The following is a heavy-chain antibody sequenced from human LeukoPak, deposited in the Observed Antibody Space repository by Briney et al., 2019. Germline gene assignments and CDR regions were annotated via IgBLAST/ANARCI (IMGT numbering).Heavy chain of an antibody. CDR1: GRSFSGYY. Sequence: SETLSLTCAVYGRSFSGYYWSWIRQPPGKGLEWIGEINHSGSTNYNPSLKSRVTISVDTSKNQFSLKLSSVTAADTAVYYCARRVVPAARSSRWFDPWGQGTLVTVSS. D-gene: IGHD2-2*01. V-gene: IGHV4-34*01. CDR3: ARRVVPAARSSRWFDP. J-gene: IGHJ5*02. CDR2: INHSGST.